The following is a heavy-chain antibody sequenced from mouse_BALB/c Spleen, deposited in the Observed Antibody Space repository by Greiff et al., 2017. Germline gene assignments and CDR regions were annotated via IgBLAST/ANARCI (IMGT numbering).Heavy chain of an antibody. D-gene: IGHD2-1*01. CDR2: INPSNGGT. CDR3: TRGGYGNYYAMDY. V-gene: IGHV1S81*02. CDR1: GYTFTSYY. Sequence: QVQLQQSGAELVKPGASVKLSCKASGYTFTSYYMYWVKQRPGQGLEWIGEINPSNGGTNFNEKFKSKATLTVDKSSSTAYMQLSSLTSEDSAVYYCTRGGYGNYYAMDYWGQGTSVTVSS. J-gene: IGHJ4*01.